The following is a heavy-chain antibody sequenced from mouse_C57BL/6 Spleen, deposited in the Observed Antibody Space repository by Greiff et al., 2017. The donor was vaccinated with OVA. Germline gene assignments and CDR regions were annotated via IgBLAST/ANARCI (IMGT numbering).Heavy chain of an antibody. CDR1: GYAFTNYL. CDR2: INPGSGGT. J-gene: IGHJ4*01. D-gene: IGHD4-1*01. V-gene: IGHV1-54*01. CDR3: ARGANWDEGYYYAMDY. Sequence: QVQLQQSGAELVRPGTSVKVSCKASGYAFTNYLIEWVKQRPGQGLEWIGVINPGSGGTNYNEKFKGKATLTADKSSSTAYMQLSSLTSEDSAVYFCARGANWDEGYYYAMDYWGQGTSVTVSS.